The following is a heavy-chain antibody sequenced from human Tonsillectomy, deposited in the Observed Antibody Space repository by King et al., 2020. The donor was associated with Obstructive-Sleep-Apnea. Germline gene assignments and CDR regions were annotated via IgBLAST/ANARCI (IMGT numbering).Heavy chain of an antibody. CDR3: ARGGGLMVRGVIITGYYYGMDV. J-gene: IGHJ6*02. CDR1: GGTFSSYA. D-gene: IGHD3-10*01. Sequence: VQLVQSGAEVKKPGSSVKVSCKASGGTFSSYAISWVRQAPGQGLEWMGGIIPILGIANYAQKFQGRVTITADKSTSTAYMELSSLRSEDTAVYYCARGGGLMVRGVIITGYYYGMDVWGQGTTVTVSS. V-gene: IGHV1-69*04. CDR2: IIPILGIA.